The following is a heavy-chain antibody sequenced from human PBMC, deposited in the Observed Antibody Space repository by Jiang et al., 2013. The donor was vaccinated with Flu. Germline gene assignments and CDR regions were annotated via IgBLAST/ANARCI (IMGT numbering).Heavy chain of an antibody. Sequence: SCKASGYTFTGYYMHWVRQAPGQGLEWMGWINPNSGGTNYAQKFQGRVTMTRDTSISTAYMELSRLRSDDTAVYYCARLAYYDSSGYSDWYFDLWGRGTLVTVSS. V-gene: IGHV1-2*02. CDR1: GYTFTGYY. CDR3: ARLAYYDSSGYSDWYFDL. J-gene: IGHJ2*01. CDR2: INPNSGGT. D-gene: IGHD3-22*01.